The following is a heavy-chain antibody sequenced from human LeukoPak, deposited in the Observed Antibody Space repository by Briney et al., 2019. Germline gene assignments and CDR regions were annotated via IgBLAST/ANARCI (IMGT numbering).Heavy chain of an antibody. CDR1: GFTFSSYG. CDR3: AKAARRLGLLVVTHFDY. Sequence: GGSLRLSCVASGFTFSSYGMHWVRQAPGKGLEWVAVISYDGSNKYYADSMKGRFTISRDNSKNTLYLQMNSLRAEDTAVYYCAKAARRLGLLVVTHFDYWGQGTLVTVSS. CDR2: ISYDGSNK. D-gene: IGHD3-22*01. J-gene: IGHJ4*02. V-gene: IGHV3-30*18.